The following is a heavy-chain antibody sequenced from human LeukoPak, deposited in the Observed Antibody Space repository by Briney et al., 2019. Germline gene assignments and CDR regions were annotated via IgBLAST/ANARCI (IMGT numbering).Heavy chain of an antibody. Sequence: PGGSLRLSCAASGFTVSSNYMSWVRQAPGKGLEWVSAISGSGGSTYYADSVKGRFTISRDNSKNTLYLQMNSLRAEDTAVYYCAKPATRIFGVPYYFDYWGQGTLVTVSS. CDR1: GFTVSSNY. J-gene: IGHJ4*02. V-gene: IGHV3-23*01. D-gene: IGHD3-3*01. CDR2: ISGSGGST. CDR3: AKPATRIFGVPYYFDY.